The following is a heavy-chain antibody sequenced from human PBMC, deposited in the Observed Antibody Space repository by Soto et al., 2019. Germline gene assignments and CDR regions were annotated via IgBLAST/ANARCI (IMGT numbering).Heavy chain of an antibody. Sequence: ASVKVSCKASGYIFTRYAIHWVRQAPGQGLEWMGGIIPIFGTANYAQKFQGRVTITADESTSTAYMELSSLRSEDTAVYYCARDRWAYYYDSSGQRGAFDIWGQGTMVTVSS. J-gene: IGHJ3*02. D-gene: IGHD3-22*01. V-gene: IGHV1-69*13. CDR2: IIPIFGTA. CDR1: GYIFTRYA. CDR3: ARDRWAYYYDSSGQRGAFDI.